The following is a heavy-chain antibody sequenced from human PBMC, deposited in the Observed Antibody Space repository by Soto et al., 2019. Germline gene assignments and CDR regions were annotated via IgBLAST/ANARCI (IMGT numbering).Heavy chain of an antibody. D-gene: IGHD6-6*01. V-gene: IGHV3-64*01. CDR1: GFTLSGYA. CDR2: ISSNGVGT. Sequence: EVQLAESGGGLAQPGGSLRLSCAASGFTLSGYAMDWVRQAPGKGLEYVSGISSNGVGTYYANSVQGRFTISRDNSKTTVYLQMGSLRPEDMAVYYCARRARPDFYYMDGWGKGTTVTVSS. J-gene: IGHJ6*03. CDR3: ARRARPDFYYMDG.